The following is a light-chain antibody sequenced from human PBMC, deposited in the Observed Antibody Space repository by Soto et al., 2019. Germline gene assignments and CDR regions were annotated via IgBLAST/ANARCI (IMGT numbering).Light chain of an antibody. Sequence: QPVLTQSSSASASLGSSVKLTCTLSSGHSSYIIAWHQQQPGKAPRYLMKLKGSGSYNKGSGVPDRFSGSSSGADRYLTISNLQSEDEADYYCETWDSNTSFGGGTKLTVL. V-gene: IGLV4-60*03. J-gene: IGLJ2*01. CDR3: ETWDSNTS. CDR2: LKGSGSY. CDR1: SGHSSYI.